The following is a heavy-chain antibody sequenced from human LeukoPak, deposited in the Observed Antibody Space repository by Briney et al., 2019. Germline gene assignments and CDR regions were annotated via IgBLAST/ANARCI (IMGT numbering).Heavy chain of an antibody. Sequence: SETLSLTCTVSGGSISSYYWSWIRQPPGKGLEWIGYIYYSGSTNYNPSLKSRVTISVDTSKNQFSLRLSSVTAADTAVYYCARERARAFDIWGQGTMVTVSS. V-gene: IGHV4-59*01. CDR3: ARERARAFDI. CDR1: GGSISSYY. CDR2: IYYSGST. J-gene: IGHJ3*02.